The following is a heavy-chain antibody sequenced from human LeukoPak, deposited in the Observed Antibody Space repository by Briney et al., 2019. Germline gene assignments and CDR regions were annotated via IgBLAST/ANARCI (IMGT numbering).Heavy chain of an antibody. CDR3: ARGLTYYYDSSGYSTGHYFDY. V-gene: IGHV4-31*02. CDR2: IYYSGST. J-gene: IGHJ4*02. Sequence: LRLSCAASGFTFSSSAMSWVRQAPGKGLEWIGYIYYSGSTYYNPSLKSRVTISVDTSKNQFSLKLSSVTAADTAVYYCARGLTYYYDSSGYSTGHYFDYWGQGTLVTVSS. CDR1: GFTFSSSA. D-gene: IGHD3-22*01.